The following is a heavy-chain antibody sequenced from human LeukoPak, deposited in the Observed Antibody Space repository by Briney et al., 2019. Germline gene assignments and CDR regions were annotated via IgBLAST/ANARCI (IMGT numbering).Heavy chain of an antibody. CDR2: IRYDGSNK. CDR3: AKDRIAARPGAFDI. D-gene: IGHD6-6*01. J-gene: IGHJ3*02. V-gene: IGHV3-30*02. Sequence: GTLRLSCAASGFTFSSYGMHWVRQAPGKGLEWVAFIRYDGSNKYYADSVKGRFTISRDNSKNTLYLQMNSLRAEDTAVYYCAKDRIAARPGAFDIWGQGTMVTVSP. CDR1: GFTFSSYG.